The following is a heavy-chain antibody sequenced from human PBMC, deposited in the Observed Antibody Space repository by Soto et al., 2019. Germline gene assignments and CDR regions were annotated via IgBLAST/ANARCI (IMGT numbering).Heavy chain of an antibody. V-gene: IGHV3-30*18. J-gene: IGHJ3*02. CDR3: VKEEYYDILTGSRGDAFDI. Sequence: GGSLRLSCAASGFTFSADGIHWVRQAPAKGLEWVAVISHDGRNKYYADSVKGRFAVSRDNSKKTLYLQMNSLRAEDTAVYYCVKEEYYDILTGSRGDAFDIWGQGTMVTVSS. CDR1: GFTFSADG. CDR2: ISHDGRNK. D-gene: IGHD3-9*01.